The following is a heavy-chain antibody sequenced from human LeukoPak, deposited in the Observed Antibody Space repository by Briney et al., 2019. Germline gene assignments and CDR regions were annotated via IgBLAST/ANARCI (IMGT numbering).Heavy chain of an antibody. J-gene: IGHJ6*02. V-gene: IGHV1-69*04. CDR2: IIPILGIA. CDR3: AAYYYGSGSIGMDV. Sequence: SVKVSCTASGGTFSSYAISWVRQAPGQGLEWMGRIIPILGIANYAQKFQGRVTITADKSTSTAYMELSSLRSEDTAVYYCAAYYYGSGSIGMDVWGQGTTVTVSS. D-gene: IGHD3-10*01. CDR1: GGTFSSYA.